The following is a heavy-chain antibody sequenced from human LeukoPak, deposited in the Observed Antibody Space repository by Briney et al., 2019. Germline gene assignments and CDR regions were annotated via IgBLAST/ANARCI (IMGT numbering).Heavy chain of an antibody. V-gene: IGHV3-21*01. Sequence: GGSVRLSCAASGFTFSNYTMIWVRQAPGKGLEWVSSISRSRTYIFHADSVKGRFTISRDNAKNSLYLQMNSLRAEDTAVYYCARERSVTLGGVYHALDIWGQGTMVTVSS. CDR3: ARERSVTLGGVYHALDI. J-gene: IGHJ3*02. CDR1: GFTFSNYT. D-gene: IGHD3-16*01. CDR2: ISRSRTYI.